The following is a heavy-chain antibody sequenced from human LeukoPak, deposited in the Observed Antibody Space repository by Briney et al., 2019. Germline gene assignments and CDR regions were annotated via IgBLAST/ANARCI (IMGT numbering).Heavy chain of an antibody. V-gene: IGHV3-11*04. D-gene: IGHD6-19*01. Sequence: GGSLRLSCAASGFTLSDYYMSWIRQAPGKGLEWVSYISNSGSTIYYADSVKGRFTISRDNAKNSLYLQMNSLRAEDTAVYYCARQSSGWYRSFDYWGQGTLVTVSS. J-gene: IGHJ4*02. CDR1: GFTLSDYY. CDR3: ARQSSGWYRSFDY. CDR2: ISNSGSTI.